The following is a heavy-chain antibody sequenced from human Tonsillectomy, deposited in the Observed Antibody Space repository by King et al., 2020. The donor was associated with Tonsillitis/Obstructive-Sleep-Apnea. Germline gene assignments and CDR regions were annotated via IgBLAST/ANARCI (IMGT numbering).Heavy chain of an antibody. CDR3: ARDSDYDSSGYFDY. J-gene: IGHJ4*02. V-gene: IGHV4-4*07. Sequence: VQLQESGPGLVKPSETLSLTCSVSGGSIISYYWSWIRQPAGKGLEWIGHIYTSGSTNYNPSLNSRVTMSVDTSKNQFSMKLSSVIAADTAVYYCARDSDYDSSGYFDYWGQGTLVTVSS. D-gene: IGHD3-22*01. CDR2: IYTSGST. CDR1: GGSIISYY.